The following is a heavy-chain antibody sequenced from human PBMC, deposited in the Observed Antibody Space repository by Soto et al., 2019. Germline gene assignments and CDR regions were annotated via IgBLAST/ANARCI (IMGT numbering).Heavy chain of an antibody. CDR2: IIPIFGTA. CDR3: ARVVGPVYYGSGSYSGLDP. J-gene: IGHJ5*02. V-gene: IGHV1-69*12. Sequence: QVQLVQSGAEVKKPGSSVKVSCKASGGTFSSYAISWVRQAPGQGLEWMGGIIPIFGTANYAQKFQGRVTITADEXXSXAXXERSSLRSEDTAVDYCARVVGPVYYGSGSYSGLDPWGQGTLVTVSS. D-gene: IGHD3-10*01. CDR1: GGTFSSYA.